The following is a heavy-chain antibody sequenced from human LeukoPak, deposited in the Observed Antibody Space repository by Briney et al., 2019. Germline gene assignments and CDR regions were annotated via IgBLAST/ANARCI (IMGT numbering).Heavy chain of an antibody. J-gene: IGHJ4*02. CDR3: ARNHCSSTSCYLDY. CDR2: ISTYNGNT. V-gene: IGHV1-18*01. CDR1: GYTFTIYV. D-gene: IGHD2-2*01. Sequence: ASVKVFCKASGYTFTIYVISWVRQAPGQGLEWMGWISTYNGNTNYAQKLQGRVTMTTDTSTSTAYVELRSLRSDDTAVYYCARNHCSSTSCYLDYWGQGTLVTVSS.